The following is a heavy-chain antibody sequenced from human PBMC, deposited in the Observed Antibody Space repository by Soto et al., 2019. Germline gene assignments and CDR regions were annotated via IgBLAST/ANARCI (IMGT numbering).Heavy chain of an antibody. CDR3: AKGSQLAAATPFDY. J-gene: IGHJ4*02. CDR2: ISWNSGSI. CDR1: GFTFDDYA. Sequence: EVQLVESGGGLVQPGRSLRLSCAASGFTFDDYAMHWVRQAPGKGLEWVSGISWNSGSIGYADSVKGRFTISRDNAKNSLYLQMNRLRAEDTALYYCAKGSQLAAATPFDYWGQGTLVTVSS. D-gene: IGHD6-13*01. V-gene: IGHV3-9*01.